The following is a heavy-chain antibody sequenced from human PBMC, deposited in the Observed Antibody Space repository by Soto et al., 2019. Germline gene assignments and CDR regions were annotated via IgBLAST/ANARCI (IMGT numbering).Heavy chain of an antibody. Sequence: SETLSLTCDVSGVSISSGNWWSWVRQPPGKGLEWIAEVYNDGSANYHPSLESRATISVDRSKDQFSLRLSSVTAADTGKYYCARLVYDSRLNYLYFDHWGQGTLVTVSS. CDR2: VYNDGSA. CDR3: ARLVYDSRLNYLYFDH. CDR1: GVSISSGNW. V-gene: IGHV4-4*02. J-gene: IGHJ4*02. D-gene: IGHD3-22*01.